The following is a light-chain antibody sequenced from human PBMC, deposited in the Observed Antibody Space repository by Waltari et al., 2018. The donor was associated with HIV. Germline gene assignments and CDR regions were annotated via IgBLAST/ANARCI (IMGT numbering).Light chain of an antibody. Sequence: DIQMTQSPSSLSASVGDRVTIACRASPGIGLSLNWYQQTPGKAPKLLIYAASNLQSGVPSRFSGSGSATYFTHTISSLQPEDFATYYCQQTYRPRTFGPGTKVEIK. CDR3: QQTYRPRT. CDR1: PGIGLS. V-gene: IGKV1-39*01. J-gene: IGKJ1*01. CDR2: AAS.